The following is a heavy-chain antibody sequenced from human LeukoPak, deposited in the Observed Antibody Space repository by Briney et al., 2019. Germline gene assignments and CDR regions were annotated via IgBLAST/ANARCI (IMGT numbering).Heavy chain of an antibody. D-gene: IGHD3-22*01. CDR2: INHSGST. V-gene: IGHV4-34*01. CDR1: GGSFSGYY. CDR3: ARLPRRYDSSGYYPTPFDY. J-gene: IGHJ4*02. Sequence: RPSETLSLTCAVYGGSFSGYYWSWIRQPPGKGLEWIGEINHSGSTNYNPSLKSRVTISVDTSKNQFSLKLSSVTAADTAVYYCARLPRRYDSSGYYPTPFDYWGQGTLVTVSS.